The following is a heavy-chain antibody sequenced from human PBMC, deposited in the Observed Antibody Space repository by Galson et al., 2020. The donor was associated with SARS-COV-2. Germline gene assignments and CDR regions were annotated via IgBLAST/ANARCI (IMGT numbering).Heavy chain of an antibody. CDR1: GFSFSRNW. J-gene: IGHJ4*02. V-gene: IGHV3-7*01. CDR3: ARDEDGYNDF. D-gene: IGHD5-18*01. Sequence: PGGSLRLSCAASGFSFSRNWMSWVRQAPGKGLQWVANIKQDGSDRYYVDSVKGRFTISSDYAKNSVYLQMNNLRADDTAVYYCARDEDGYNDFWGQGTLVAVSS. CDR2: IKQDGSDR.